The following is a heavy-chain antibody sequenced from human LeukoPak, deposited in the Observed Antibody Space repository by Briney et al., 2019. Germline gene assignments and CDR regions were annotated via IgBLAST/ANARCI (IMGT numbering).Heavy chain of an antibody. V-gene: IGHV3-53*05. CDR3: ARDLSRYCSGGSCYSELGY. Sequence: GGSLRLSCAASGFTVSSNYMSWVRQAPGKGLEWVSIIYSDGRTYYTDSVKGRFTISRDNSKNTLYLQMNSLRAEDTAVYYCARDLSRYCSGGSCYSELGYWGQGTLVTVSS. CDR1: GFTVSSNY. CDR2: IYSDGRT. J-gene: IGHJ4*02. D-gene: IGHD2-15*01.